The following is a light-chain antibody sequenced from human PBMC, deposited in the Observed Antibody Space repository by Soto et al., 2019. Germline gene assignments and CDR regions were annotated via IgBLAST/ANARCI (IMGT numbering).Light chain of an antibody. Sequence: EIVLTQSPATLSLSPGERATLSCRASQTVSSSLAWYQQKPGEAPRLLIYEASNRATGIPARFSGSGSGAEFTLTISSLEPEDFALYYCQQHINWPLTFGGGTKVEIK. CDR3: QQHINWPLT. J-gene: IGKJ4*01. V-gene: IGKV3-11*01. CDR2: EAS. CDR1: QTVSSS.